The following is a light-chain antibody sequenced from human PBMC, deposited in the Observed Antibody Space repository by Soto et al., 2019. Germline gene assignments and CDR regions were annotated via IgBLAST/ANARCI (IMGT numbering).Light chain of an antibody. J-gene: IGKJ4*01. V-gene: IGKV1-39*01. CDR1: QSISSY. CDR2: AAS. CDR3: QQSYSTPWLT. Sequence: DIQMTQSPSSLSASVGDRVTITFRASQSISSYLNWYQQKPGKAPKLLIYAASSLQSGVPSRFSGSGSGTDFTLTISSLQPEDFATYYCQQSYSTPWLTFGGGTKVDIK.